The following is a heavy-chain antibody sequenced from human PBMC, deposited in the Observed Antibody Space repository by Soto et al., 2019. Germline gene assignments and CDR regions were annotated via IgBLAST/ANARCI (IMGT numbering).Heavy chain of an antibody. D-gene: IGHD6-13*01. J-gene: IGHJ5*02. V-gene: IGHV4-39*02. CDR3: ARERPDGSRLDP. Sequence: PSETLSLTCTVSGGSISSSSYYWGWVRQPPGKGLEWVGNMFYRGITYYNPSLKSRVTVSVDTSKNQFSLKLSSVTAADTAVYYCARERPDGSRLDPWGQGTLFTVSS. CDR2: MFYRGIT. CDR1: GGSISSSSYY.